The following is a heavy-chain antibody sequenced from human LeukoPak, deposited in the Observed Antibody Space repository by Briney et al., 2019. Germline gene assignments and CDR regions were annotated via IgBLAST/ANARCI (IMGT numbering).Heavy chain of an antibody. CDR2: ISSSSSYI. J-gene: IGHJ4*02. D-gene: IGHD4/OR15-4a*01. Sequence: PGGSLRLSCAASGFTFSSYGMSWVRQAPGKVLEWVSSISSSSSYIYYADSVKGRFTISRDNSKNTLYLQMNSLRPEDTAVYYCARRAGAYSHPYDYWGQGTLVTVSS. V-gene: IGHV3-21*04. CDR1: GFTFSSYG. CDR3: ARRAGAYSHPYDY.